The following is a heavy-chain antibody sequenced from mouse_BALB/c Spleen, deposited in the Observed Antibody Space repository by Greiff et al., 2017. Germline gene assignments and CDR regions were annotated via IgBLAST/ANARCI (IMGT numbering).Heavy chain of an antibody. Sequence: EVQLQESGAELVKPGASVKLSCTASGFNIKDTYMHWVKQRPEQGLEWIGRIDPANGNTKYDPKFQGKATITADTSSNTAYLQLSSLTSEDTAVYYCASDDYWFAYWGQGTLVTVSA. CDR3: ASDDYWFAY. CDR1: GFNIKDTY. D-gene: IGHD2-4*01. CDR2: IDPANGNT. V-gene: IGHV14-3*02. J-gene: IGHJ3*01.